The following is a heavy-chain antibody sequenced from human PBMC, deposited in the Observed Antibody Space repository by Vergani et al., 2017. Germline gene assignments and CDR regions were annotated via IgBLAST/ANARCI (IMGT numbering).Heavy chain of an antibody. CDR1: GYSISRGYY. CDR3: AGQQLVGYYFDY. J-gene: IGHJ4*02. CDR2: IYHSGST. V-gene: IGHV4-38-2*01. Sequence: QVQLQESGPGLVKPSETLSLTCAVSGYSISRGYYWGWIRQPPGKGLEWIGSIYHSGSTYYNPSLKSRVTISVDTSKNQFSLKLSSVTAADTAVYYCAGQQLVGYYFDYWGQGTLVTVSS. D-gene: IGHD6-13*01.